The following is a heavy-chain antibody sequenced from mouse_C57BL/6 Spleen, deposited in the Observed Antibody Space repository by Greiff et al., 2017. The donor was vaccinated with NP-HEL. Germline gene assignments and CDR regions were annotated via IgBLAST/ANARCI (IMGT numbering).Heavy chain of an antibody. CDR3: VRQIYYDYDGYVDV. Sequence: EVQLVESGGGLVQPKGSLKLSCAASGFSFNTYAMNWVRQAPGKGLEWVARIRSKSNNYATYYADSVKNRFTISRDDSESMLYLQMNNVKTEDTAMYYCVRQIYYDYDGYVDVWGTGTTVTVSS. J-gene: IGHJ1*03. CDR1: GFSFNTYA. CDR2: IRSKSNNYAT. D-gene: IGHD2-4*01. V-gene: IGHV10-1*01.